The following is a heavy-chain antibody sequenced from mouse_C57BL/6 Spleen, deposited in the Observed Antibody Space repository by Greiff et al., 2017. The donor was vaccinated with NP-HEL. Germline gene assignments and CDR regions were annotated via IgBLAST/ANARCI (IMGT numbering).Heavy chain of an antibody. V-gene: IGHV1-64*01. CDR1: GYTFTSYW. CDR2: IHPNSGST. Sequence: QVQLQQPGAELVKPGASVKLSCKASGYTFTSYWMHWVKQRPGQGLEWIGMIHPNSGSTNYNEKFKSKATLTVDKSSSTAYMQLSSLTSEDSAVYYCARQGDGYYEGYAMDYWGQGTSVPVSS. D-gene: IGHD2-3*01. CDR3: ARQGDGYYEGYAMDY. J-gene: IGHJ4*01.